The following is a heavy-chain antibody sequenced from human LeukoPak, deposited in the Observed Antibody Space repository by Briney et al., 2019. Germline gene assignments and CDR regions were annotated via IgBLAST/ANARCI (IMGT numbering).Heavy chain of an antibody. CDR3: ARYSSSWFPFDY. CDR2: INPNSGGT. J-gene: IGHJ4*02. V-gene: IGHV1-2*02. D-gene: IGHD6-13*01. CDR1: GYTFTGYY. Sequence: GASVKVSCKASGYTFTGYYMHWVRQAPGQGLEWMGWINPNSGGTNYAQKFQGRVTMTRDTSISTAYMELSRLRSDDAAVYYCARYSSSWFPFDYWGQGTLVTVSS.